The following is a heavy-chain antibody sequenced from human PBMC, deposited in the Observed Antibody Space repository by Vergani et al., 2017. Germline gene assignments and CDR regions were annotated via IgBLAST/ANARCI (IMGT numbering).Heavy chain of an antibody. V-gene: IGHV3-7*01. CDR3: ARGNSLGSY. J-gene: IGHJ4*02. CDR1: GFIFSSYW. D-gene: IGHD1-7*01. CDR2: IKEDGSEK. Sequence: EVQLVESGGDLVQPGGSLRLSCAASGFIFSSYWMHWVRQAPGKGLEWVAAIKEDGSEKQYVDSVKGRFTISRDNAKKSLYLQMNSLRGEDTAVYYCARGNSLGSYWGQGTLVTVSS.